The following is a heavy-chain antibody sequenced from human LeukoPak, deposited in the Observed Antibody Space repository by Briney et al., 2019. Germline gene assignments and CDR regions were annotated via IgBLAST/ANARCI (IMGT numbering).Heavy chain of an antibody. CDR3: ASAVASSSGWYADY. V-gene: IGHV3-23*01. J-gene: IGHJ4*02. CDR2: ISGNGDIT. D-gene: IGHD6-19*01. Sequence: GGSLRLSCAASGFTFSSYAMSWVRQAPGKGLEWVSAISGNGDITYYTDSVKGRFTISRDNSKNTLYLQMNSLRAEDTAVYYCASAVASSSGWYADYWGQGTLVTVSS. CDR1: GFTFSSYA.